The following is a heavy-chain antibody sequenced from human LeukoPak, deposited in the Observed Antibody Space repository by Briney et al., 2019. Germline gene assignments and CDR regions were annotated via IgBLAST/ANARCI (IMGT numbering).Heavy chain of an antibody. V-gene: IGHV4-30-2*01. Sequence: SETLSLTCAVSGGSISSGGYSWSWIRQPPGKGLEWIGYIYHSGSTYYNPSLKSRVTISVDRSKNQFSLRLSSVTAADTAVYYCARSNGDFWSGYGWYFDLWGRGTLVTVSS. CDR2: IYHSGST. D-gene: IGHD3-3*01. CDR3: ARSNGDFWSGYGWYFDL. J-gene: IGHJ2*01. CDR1: GGSISSGGYS.